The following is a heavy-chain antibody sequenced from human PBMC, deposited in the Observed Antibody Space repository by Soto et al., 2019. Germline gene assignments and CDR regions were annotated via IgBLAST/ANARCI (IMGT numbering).Heavy chain of an antibody. CDR3: ARSQHSGYSSYYYYGMDV. CDR2: ISGSGGST. D-gene: IGHD6-25*01. J-gene: IGHJ6*02. CDR1: GFTFSGYA. V-gene: IGHV3-23*01. Sequence: PGGSLRLSCAASGFTFSGYAISWVRQAPGKGLEWVSAISGSGGSTYYADSVKGRFTISRDNSKNTLYLQMNSLRAEDTAVYYCARSQHSGYSSYYYYGMDVWGQGTTVTVSS.